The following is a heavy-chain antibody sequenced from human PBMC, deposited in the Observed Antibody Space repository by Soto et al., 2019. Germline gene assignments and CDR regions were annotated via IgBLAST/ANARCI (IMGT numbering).Heavy chain of an antibody. V-gene: IGHV3-33*01. Sequence: QVQLVESGGGVVQPGRSLRLSCAASGFTFSSYGMHWVRQAPGKGLEWVAVIWYDGSNKYYADSVKGRFTISRDNSKNTLYLQMNSLRAEDTAVYYCARGSKRNYYYYGMDVWGQGTTVTVSS. D-gene: IGHD6-25*01. CDR3: ARGSKRNYYYYGMDV. CDR2: IWYDGSNK. CDR1: GFTFSSYG. J-gene: IGHJ6*02.